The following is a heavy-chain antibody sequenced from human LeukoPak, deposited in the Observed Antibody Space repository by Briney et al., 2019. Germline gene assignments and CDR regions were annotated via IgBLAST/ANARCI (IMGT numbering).Heavy chain of an antibody. V-gene: IGHV3-15*01. CDR1: RFTFSSYS. D-gene: IGHD3-22*01. J-gene: IGHJ6*03. CDR3: TTEIVVVFYYYYYMDV. CDR2: IKSKTDGGTT. Sequence: GGSLRLSCAASRFTFSSYSMNWARQAPGKGLEWVGRIKSKTDGGTTDYAAPVKGRFTISRDDSKNTLYLQMNSLKTEDTAVYYCTTEIVVVFYYYYYMDVWGKGTTVTVSS.